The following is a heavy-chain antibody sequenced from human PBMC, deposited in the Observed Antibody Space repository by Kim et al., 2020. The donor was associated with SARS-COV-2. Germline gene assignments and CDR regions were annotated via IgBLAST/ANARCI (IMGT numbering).Heavy chain of an antibody. V-gene: IGHV4-39*01. Sequence: SETLSLTCTVSGGSISSSSYYWGWIRQPPGKGLEWIGSIYYSGSTYYNPSLKSRVTISVDTSKNQFSLKLSSVTAADTAVYYCARHGSGWWEHPTTFDYWGQGTLVTVSS. CDR2: IYYSGST. CDR3: ARHGSGWWEHPTTFDY. D-gene: IGHD2-15*01. J-gene: IGHJ4*02. CDR1: GGSISSSSYY.